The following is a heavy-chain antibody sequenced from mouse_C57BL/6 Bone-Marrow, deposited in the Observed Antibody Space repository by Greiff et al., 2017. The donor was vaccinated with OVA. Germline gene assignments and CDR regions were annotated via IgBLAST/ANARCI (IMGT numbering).Heavy chain of an antibody. V-gene: IGHV1-61*01. CDR2: IYPSDSET. J-gene: IGHJ3*01. CDR1: GYTFTSYW. Sequence: VQLQQPGAELVRPGSSVKLSCKASGYTFTSYWMDWVKQRPGQGLEWIGNIYPSDSETHYNQKFKDKATLTVDKSSSTAYMQLSSLTSEDSAVYYCATGWFPWFAYWGQGTLVTVSA. CDR3: ATGWFPWFAY. D-gene: IGHD1-2*01.